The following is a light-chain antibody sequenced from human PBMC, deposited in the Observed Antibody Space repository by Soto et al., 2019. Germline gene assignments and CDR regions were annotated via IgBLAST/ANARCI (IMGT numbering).Light chain of an antibody. Sequence: EIVMTQSPATLSVSPGERATLSCRASQSVSSSLAWYQQKPGQAPRLLIYGASTRATGIPARFSGSRSGTDFSLTISSLQSDDFAVYHCQQYNDWTSYPFGQGTKQEIK. J-gene: IGKJ2*01. CDR1: QSVSSS. V-gene: IGKV3-15*01. CDR2: GAS. CDR3: QQYNDWTSYP.